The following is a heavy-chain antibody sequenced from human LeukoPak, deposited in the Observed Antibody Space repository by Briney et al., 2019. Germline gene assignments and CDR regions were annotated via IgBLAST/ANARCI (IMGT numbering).Heavy chain of an antibody. J-gene: IGHJ4*02. D-gene: IGHD2-2*03. V-gene: IGHV3-23*01. CDR3: ARASWISSADAVL. CDR1: GFIFSNYA. Sequence: GGSLRLSCEASGFIFSNYAMSWVRQAPARGLEWVSSLRGDGDTFYADSVKGRFSLSGDDSRNTVYLQLNNLRVDDTAEYYCARASWISSADAVLWGQGTPVTVSS. CDR2: LRGDGDT.